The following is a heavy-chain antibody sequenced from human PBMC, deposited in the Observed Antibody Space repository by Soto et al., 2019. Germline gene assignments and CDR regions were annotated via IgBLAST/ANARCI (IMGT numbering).Heavy chain of an antibody. D-gene: IGHD5-18*01. CDR3: ARRSRGYPHYYYGMDV. J-gene: IGHJ6*02. V-gene: IGHV1-3*01. Sequence: QVPLVQSGAEVKKPGASVKVSCKASGYTCTSYAMHWVRQAPGQRLEWMGWINAGNGNTKYSQKFQGRVTITRDTSASTAYMELSSLRSEDTAVYYCARRSRGYPHYYYGMDVWGQGTTVTVSS. CDR2: INAGNGNT. CDR1: GYTCTSYA.